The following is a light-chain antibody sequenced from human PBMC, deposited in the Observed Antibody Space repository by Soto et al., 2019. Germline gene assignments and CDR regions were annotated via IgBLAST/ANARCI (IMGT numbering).Light chain of an antibody. Sequence: QSVLTQPPSTSGTPGQRVAISCSGTSSNIGSHTVNWYQQLPGTAPKLLIYGDDQRPSGIPDRFSGSKSGTSASLAISGLHSEDDVDYYCASWDDRLNGPVFGGGTKLTVL. CDR3: ASWDDRLNGPV. V-gene: IGLV1-44*01. CDR1: SSNIGSHT. CDR2: GDD. J-gene: IGLJ3*02.